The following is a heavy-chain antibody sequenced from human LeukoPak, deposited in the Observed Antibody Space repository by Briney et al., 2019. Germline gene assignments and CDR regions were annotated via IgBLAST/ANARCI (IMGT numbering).Heavy chain of an antibody. Sequence: SCKASGGTFSSYGMHWVRQAPGKGLERVAFIRYDGSNKYYADSVKGRFTISRDNSKNTLYLQMNSLRAEDTAVYYCAKDIARTFDYWGQGTLVTVSS. V-gene: IGHV3-30*02. CDR1: GGTFSSYG. J-gene: IGHJ4*02. CDR2: IRYDGSNK. D-gene: IGHD6-6*01. CDR3: AKDIARTFDY.